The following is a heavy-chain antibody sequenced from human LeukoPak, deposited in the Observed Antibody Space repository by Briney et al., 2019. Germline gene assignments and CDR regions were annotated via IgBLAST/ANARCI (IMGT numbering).Heavy chain of an antibody. D-gene: IGHD4-23*01. CDR1: GGSISSSSSNC. Sequence: SETLSLTCAVSGGSISSSSSNCWTWVRQPPGKGLEWIGEIYHSGATNYNPSLKSRVTMLLDKSKNQFSLNLNSVTAADTAVYYCARNGGNSGFDYWGQGTLATVSS. J-gene: IGHJ4*02. CDR3: ARNGGNSGFDY. CDR2: IYHSGAT. V-gene: IGHV4-4*02.